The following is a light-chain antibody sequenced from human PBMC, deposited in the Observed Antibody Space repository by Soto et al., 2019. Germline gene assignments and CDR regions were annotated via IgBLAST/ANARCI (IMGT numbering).Light chain of an antibody. Sequence: DIQMTQSPSSLSASVGNRVTITCRASQSISHYLAWYQQKPGKAPKLLIHGASTLEDGIPSRFSGSGSGTKFTLTISSLQPDDFATYYCQQYNRNSTFDQGTKLGIK. CDR3: QQYNRNST. CDR1: QSISHY. J-gene: IGKJ2*01. V-gene: IGKV1-5*01. CDR2: GAS.